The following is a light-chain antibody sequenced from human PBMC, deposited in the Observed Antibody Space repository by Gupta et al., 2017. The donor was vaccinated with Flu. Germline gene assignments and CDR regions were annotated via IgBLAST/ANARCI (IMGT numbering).Light chain of an antibody. V-gene: IGKV3-15*01. CDR1: ESVSSN. CDR3: QQYNNWPPRDS. CDR2: DAS. Sequence: EIVMPQSPATLSVSPGERVTLSCRASESVSSNLAWYQHKSGQAPILLIYDASTRATGIPARCSGSGSGTEFTLTTASLQSEDVAVYYCQQYNNWPPRDSFGQGTKLEIK. J-gene: IGKJ2*03.